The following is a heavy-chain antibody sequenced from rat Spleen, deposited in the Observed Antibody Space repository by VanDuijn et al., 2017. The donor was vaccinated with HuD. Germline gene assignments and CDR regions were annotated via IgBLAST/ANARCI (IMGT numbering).Heavy chain of an antibody. CDR1: GFSLSNYG. J-gene: IGHJ2*01. Sequence: QVQLKESGPGLVQPSQTLSLTCTVSGFSLSNYGVIWVRQPPGKGLDWMGVIWGDGNSNYNSVLKSRLSISRDTSKSQVYLKMNSLQAEDTATYYCARGDHSSPRGGCWGQGVMVTVSS. CDR2: IWGDGNS. CDR3: ARGDHSSPRGGC. V-gene: IGHV2-13*01. D-gene: IGHD1-2*01.